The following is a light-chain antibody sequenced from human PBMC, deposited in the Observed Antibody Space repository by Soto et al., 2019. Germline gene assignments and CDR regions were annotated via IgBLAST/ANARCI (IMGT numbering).Light chain of an antibody. CDR2: EVS. CDR1: SSDVGAYNY. CDR3: TSYAGTYSFFYV. Sequence: QSVLTQPPSASGSPGQSVTISCTGTSSDVGAYNYVSWYQQLPGKAPKLIIHEVSKRPSGVPDRFSGSKSGNTASLTVSGLQAEDEADYYCTSYAGTYSFFYVFGTGTRSP. V-gene: IGLV2-8*01. J-gene: IGLJ1*01.